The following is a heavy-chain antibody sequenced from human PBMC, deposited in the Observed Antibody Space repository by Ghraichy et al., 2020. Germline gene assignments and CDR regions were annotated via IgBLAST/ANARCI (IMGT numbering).Heavy chain of an antibody. Sequence: SQTLSLTCTVSGYSISSGYYWGWIRQPPGKGLEWIGSIYHSGSTYYNPSLKTRVTISIDTSENQFSLRLNSVTAADTAVYYCARMGVGDYFDFWSGYNWFAPWGQGILVTVSS. CDR3: ARMGVGDYFDFWSGYNWFAP. V-gene: IGHV4-38-2*02. CDR2: IYHSGST. J-gene: IGHJ5*02. D-gene: IGHD3-3*01. CDR1: GYSISSGYY.